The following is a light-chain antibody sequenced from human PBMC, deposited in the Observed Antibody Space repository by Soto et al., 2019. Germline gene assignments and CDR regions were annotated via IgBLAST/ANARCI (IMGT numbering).Light chain of an antibody. CDR3: CSYAGSYSWV. CDR1: XXXVGGYNY. Sequence: QSALTQPRSVSGSPGQSVTISCTXXXXXVGGYNYVSWYQQHPGKAPKLMIYDVSKRPSGVPDRFSGSKSGNTASLTISGLQAEDEADYYCCSYAGSYSWVFGGGTKLTVL. V-gene: IGLV2-11*01. CDR2: DVS. J-gene: IGLJ3*02.